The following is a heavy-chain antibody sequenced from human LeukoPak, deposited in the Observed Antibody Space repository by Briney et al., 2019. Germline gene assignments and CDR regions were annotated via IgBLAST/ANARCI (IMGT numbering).Heavy chain of an antibody. CDR2: INPSGGST. V-gene: IGHV1-46*01. D-gene: IGHD4-17*01. Sequence: ASVNVSCKASGYTFTSYYMHWERQAPGQGLEWMGIINPSGGSTSYAQKFQGRVTMTRDTSTSTVYMELSSLRSEDTAVYYCAREGLDYGDYYDYWGQGTLVTVSP. CDR1: GYTFTSYY. J-gene: IGHJ4*02. CDR3: AREGLDYGDYYDY.